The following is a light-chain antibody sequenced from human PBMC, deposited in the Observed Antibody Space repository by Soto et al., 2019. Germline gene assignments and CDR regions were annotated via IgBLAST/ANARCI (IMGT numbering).Light chain of an antibody. J-gene: IGLJ2*01. CDR2: DVT. CDR1: SSDVGGYNY. Sequence: QSVLTQPASVSGALGQTITISCTGTSSDVGGYNYVSWYQQHPGKAPKLLIYDVTSRPSGVSDRFSGSKSGTTASLTISGLQDEDEDYYYCSSYTITKNLVFGGGTKLTVL. V-gene: IGLV2-14*01. CDR3: SSYTITKNLV.